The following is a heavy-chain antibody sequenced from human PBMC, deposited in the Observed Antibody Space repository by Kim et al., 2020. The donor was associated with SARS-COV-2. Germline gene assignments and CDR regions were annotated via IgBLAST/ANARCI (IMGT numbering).Heavy chain of an antibody. CDR3: ARVRYYDILTGFDY. D-gene: IGHD3-9*01. CDR1: GGSFSGYY. Sequence: SETLSLTCAVYGGSFSGYYWSWIRQPPGKGLEWIGEINHSGSTNYNPSLKSRVTISVDTSKNQFSLKLSSVTAADTAVYYCARVRYYDILTGFDYWGQGTRVTVSS. J-gene: IGHJ4*02. V-gene: IGHV4-34*01. CDR2: INHSGST.